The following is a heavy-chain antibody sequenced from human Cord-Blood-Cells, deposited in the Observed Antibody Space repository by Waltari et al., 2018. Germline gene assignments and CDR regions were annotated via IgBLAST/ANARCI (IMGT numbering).Heavy chain of an antibody. CDR3: GWWGSGWYSDY. D-gene: IGHD6-19*01. Sequence: QVQLQQSGPGLVKHSQTLSVTCAISAEIVASNSDAWKCIRQSPTRGLEWLGRTEYRSKWYNDDAVSLKSLKTINPDPTKNQFSLQRNCVSPEDTAVEDCGWWGSGWYSDYWGHGTLLTVSS. V-gene: IGHV6-1*01. CDR1: AEIVASNSDA. CDR2: TEYRSKWYN. J-gene: IGHJ4*01.